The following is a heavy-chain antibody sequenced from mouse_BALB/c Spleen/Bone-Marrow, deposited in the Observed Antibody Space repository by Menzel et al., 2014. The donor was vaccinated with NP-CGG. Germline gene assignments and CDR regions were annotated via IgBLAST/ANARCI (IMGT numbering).Heavy chain of an antibody. V-gene: IGHV1S135*01. D-gene: IGHD2-1*01. J-gene: IGHJ4*01. CDR1: GYSFTGYN. CDR3: ARSDGINFAMDF. CDR2: INPYYGST. Sequence: EVQLQQSGPELEKPGASVKISCKTSGYSFTGYNMNWVTQRNGKSLEWIGNINPYYGSTGYNQRFKGKATLTVDKSSSTAFMQLKGLTSEDSAVYYCARSDGINFAMDFWGQGTPVTVSS.